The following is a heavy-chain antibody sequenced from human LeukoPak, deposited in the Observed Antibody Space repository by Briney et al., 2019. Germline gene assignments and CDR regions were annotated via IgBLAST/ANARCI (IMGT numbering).Heavy chain of an antibody. J-gene: IGHJ4*02. Sequence: PGGSLRLSCSPSGFTFSDYYMRWIRQAAGKGLAWVSYISSSGSTIYYADSVKGRFTISRDNAKNSLYLQMNSLRAEDTAVYYCAILISSSWYAFDYWGQGTLVTVSS. CDR3: AILISSSWYAFDY. V-gene: IGHV3-11*04. D-gene: IGHD6-13*01. CDR1: GFTFSDYY. CDR2: ISSSGSTI.